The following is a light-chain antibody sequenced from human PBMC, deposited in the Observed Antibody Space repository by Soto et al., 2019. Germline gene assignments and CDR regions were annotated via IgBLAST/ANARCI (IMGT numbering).Light chain of an antibody. Sequence: ENVVTESSSTLALSPGERATLPRQARQSVSSRYLARYPQKPGQAPRLLIYGASSRATGIPDRFSGSGSGTDFTLTISRLEPEDFAVYYCQQYGSSPLTFGQGTKVEIK. CDR1: QSVSSRY. CDR3: QQYGSSPLT. J-gene: IGKJ1*01. V-gene: IGKV3-20*01. CDR2: GAS.